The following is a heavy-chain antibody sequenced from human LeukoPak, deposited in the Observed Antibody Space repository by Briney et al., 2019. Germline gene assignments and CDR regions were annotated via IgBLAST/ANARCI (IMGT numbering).Heavy chain of an antibody. CDR2: ISSSGSTI. CDR3: AKDQMVIPFDY. CDR1: GFTFSSYE. V-gene: IGHV3-48*03. D-gene: IGHD3-22*01. Sequence: HPGGSLRLSCAASGFTFSSYEMNWVRQAPGKGLEWVSYISSSGSTIYYADSVKGRFTISRGNSKNTLYLQMNGLRAEDTAVYYCAKDQMVIPFDYWGQGTLVTVSS. J-gene: IGHJ4*02.